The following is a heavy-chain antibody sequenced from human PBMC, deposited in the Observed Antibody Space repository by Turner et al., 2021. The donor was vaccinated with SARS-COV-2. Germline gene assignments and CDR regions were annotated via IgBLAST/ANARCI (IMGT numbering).Heavy chain of an antibody. CDR3: ARGMFRFGGVIVRPFEY. CDR2: MNPNSGNT. CDR1: GYTFTSYD. V-gene: IGHV1-8*01. J-gene: IGHJ4*02. Sequence: QVQLVQSGAEVKKPGASVRVSCKASGYTFTSYDINWVRQATGQGLEWMGCMNPNSGNTGYAQKFQGRVTMTRNTSISTAYMELSSLRSEDTAVYYCARGMFRFGGVIVRPFEYWGQGTLVTVSS. D-gene: IGHD3-16*02.